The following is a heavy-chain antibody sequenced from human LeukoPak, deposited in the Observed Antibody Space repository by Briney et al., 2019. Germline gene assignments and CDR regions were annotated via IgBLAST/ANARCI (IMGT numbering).Heavy chain of an antibody. Sequence: GGSLRLSCAASGFTFSTYSMAWVRQAPGKGLEWVSSISPDSNYIYYADSLKGRFTISRDNAKISPYLQMNSLRADDTAVYYCARVALGVAGVLTFDYWGRGTLVIVSS. CDR1: GFTFSTYS. CDR2: ISPDSNYI. D-gene: IGHD6-19*01. CDR3: ARVALGVAGVLTFDY. V-gene: IGHV3-21*01. J-gene: IGHJ4*02.